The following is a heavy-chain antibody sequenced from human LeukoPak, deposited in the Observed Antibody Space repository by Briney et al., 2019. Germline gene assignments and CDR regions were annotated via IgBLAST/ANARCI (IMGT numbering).Heavy chain of an antibody. V-gene: IGHV1-2*02. CDR1: GYTFTVYY. CDR3: ARTLERTFDY. CDR2: INPNSGDT. D-gene: IGHD5-24*01. Sequence: ASVKVSCKASGYTFTVYYMHCVRQAPGQGLGWMGWINPNSGDTNYAQKFQGRVTMTRDTSISTAYMELSRLRSDDTAVYYCARTLERTFDYWGQGTLVTVSS. J-gene: IGHJ4*02.